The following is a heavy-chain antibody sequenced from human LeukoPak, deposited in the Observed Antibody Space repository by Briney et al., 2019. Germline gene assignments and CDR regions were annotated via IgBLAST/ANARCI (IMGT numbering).Heavy chain of an antibody. V-gene: IGHV3-7*03. Sequence: GGPLRLSCAASGFTFSRNWMIWVRQAPGKRLEWVANINQDGSEKYYVDSVKGRFTISRDNAKNSLFLQMNSLRAEDTAVYYCARVGSGNFLGAFDIWGQGTMVTVSS. D-gene: IGHD1-26*01. CDR1: GFTFSRNW. J-gene: IGHJ3*02. CDR2: INQDGSEK. CDR3: ARVGSGNFLGAFDI.